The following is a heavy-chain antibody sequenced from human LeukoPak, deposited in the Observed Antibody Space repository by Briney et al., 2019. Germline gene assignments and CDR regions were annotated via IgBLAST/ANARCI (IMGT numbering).Heavy chain of an antibody. CDR2: ISAYNGNT. D-gene: IGHD5-24*01. CDR1: GYTFTSYG. Sequence: ASVKVSCKASGYTFTSYGISWVRQAPGQGLEWMGWISAYNGNTNYAQKLQGRVTMTTDTPTSTDYMELRSLRPDDTAVYYCAREGDGYNSEPIDYWGQGTLVTVSS. V-gene: IGHV1-18*01. J-gene: IGHJ4*02. CDR3: AREGDGYNSEPIDY.